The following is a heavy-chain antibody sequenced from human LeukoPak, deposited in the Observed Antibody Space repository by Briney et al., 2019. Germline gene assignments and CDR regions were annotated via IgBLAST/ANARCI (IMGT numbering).Heavy chain of an antibody. J-gene: IGHJ6*03. V-gene: IGHV4-38-2*02. Sequence: SETLSLTCTVSGYSISSGYYWGWIRQPPGKGLEWIGSIYHSGSTYYNPSLKSRVTISVDTSKNQFSLKLGSVTAADTAVYYCARVSYSIAARYYYYMDVWGKGTTVTVSS. CDR1: GYSISSGYY. D-gene: IGHD6-6*01. CDR2: IYHSGST. CDR3: ARVSYSIAARYYYYMDV.